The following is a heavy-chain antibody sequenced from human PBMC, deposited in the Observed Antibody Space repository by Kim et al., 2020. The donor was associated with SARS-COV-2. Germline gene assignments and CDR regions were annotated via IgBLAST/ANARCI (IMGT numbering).Heavy chain of an antibody. V-gene: IGHV3-30*01. CDR3: ARAQSGSYYTPFDY. D-gene: IGHD1-26*01. Sequence: ADSVKGRFTISRDNSKITLYLHMNSLRAEDTAVYYCARAQSGSYYTPFDYWGQGTLVTVSS. J-gene: IGHJ4*02.